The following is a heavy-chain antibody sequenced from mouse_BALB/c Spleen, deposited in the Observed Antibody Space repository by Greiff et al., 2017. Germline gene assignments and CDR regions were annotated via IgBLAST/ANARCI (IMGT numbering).Heavy chain of an antibody. J-gene: IGHJ4*01. Sequence: DVQLVESGGGLVKPGGSLKLSCAASGFTFSDYYMYWVRQTPEKRLEWVATISDGGSYTYYPDSVKGRFTISRDNAKNNLYLQMSSLKSEDTAMYYCARGVTYDSYAMDYWGQGTSVTVSS. CDR1: GFTFSDYY. D-gene: IGHD2-12*01. CDR3: ARGVTYDSYAMDY. CDR2: ISDGGSYT. V-gene: IGHV5-4*02.